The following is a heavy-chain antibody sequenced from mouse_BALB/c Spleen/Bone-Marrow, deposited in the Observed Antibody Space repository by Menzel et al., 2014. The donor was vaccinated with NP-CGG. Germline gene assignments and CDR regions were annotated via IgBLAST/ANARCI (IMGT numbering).Heavy chain of an antibody. J-gene: IGHJ4*01. V-gene: IGHV1-9*01. D-gene: IGHD2-14*01. Sequence: QVQLKESGAELMKPGASVKISCKATGYTFSSYWIEWVKQRPGHGLEWIGEILPGSGTTNYNENFKGKATFTADTSSNTAYMQLSSLTSEDSAVYYCARDYRYDGALYYWGQGTSVTVSS. CDR3: ARDYRYDGALYY. CDR2: ILPGSGTT. CDR1: GYTFSSYW.